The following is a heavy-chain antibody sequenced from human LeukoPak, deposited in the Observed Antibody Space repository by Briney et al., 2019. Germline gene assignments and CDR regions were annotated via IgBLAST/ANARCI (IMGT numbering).Heavy chain of an antibody. Sequence: PGGSLRLSCAASGFTFRTYSMNWVRQAPGKGLEWVSSISSSSSYIYYADSVKGRFTISRDNSKNTLYLQMGSLRAEDMAVYYCVAARLWGQGTLVTVSS. J-gene: IGHJ4*02. CDR3: VAARL. V-gene: IGHV3-21*01. CDR2: ISSSSSYI. D-gene: IGHD6-6*01. CDR1: GFTFRTYS.